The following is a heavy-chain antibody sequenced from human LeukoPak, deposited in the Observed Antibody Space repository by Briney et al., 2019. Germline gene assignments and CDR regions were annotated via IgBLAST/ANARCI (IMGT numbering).Heavy chain of an antibody. J-gene: IGHJ3*02. CDR2: MNPSGGST. CDR1: GYTFTSYY. Sequence: ASVKVSCKASGYTFTSYYMHWVRQAPGQGLEWMGLMNPSGGSTSYAQKFQGRVTMTRDTSTSTVYMELSSLRSEDTAVYYCASNYCGGDCTDSDAFDIWGQGTMVTVSS. V-gene: IGHV1-46*01. D-gene: IGHD2-21*01. CDR3: ASNYCGGDCTDSDAFDI.